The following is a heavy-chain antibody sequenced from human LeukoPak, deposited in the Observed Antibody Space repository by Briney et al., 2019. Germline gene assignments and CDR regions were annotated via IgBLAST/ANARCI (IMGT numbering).Heavy chain of an antibody. D-gene: IGHD2-21*02. CDR1: GLTLGNGR. CDR3: MTSRTNWGGDGNLLGILCDY. Sequence: GGSLRLSHPPSGLTLGNGRTGAVRQAPGKGLEWIGRIKSKTDGGTTDYAAPVKGRFIISRDDSKNTLYLQMNSLKTQASVDYYCMTSRTNWGGDGNLLGILCDYWGQGTLVTVSS. V-gene: IGHV3-15*01. J-gene: IGHJ4*02. CDR2: IKSKTDGGTT.